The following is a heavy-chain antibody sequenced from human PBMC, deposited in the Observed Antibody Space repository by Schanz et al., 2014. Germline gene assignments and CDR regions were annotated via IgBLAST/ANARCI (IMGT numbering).Heavy chain of an antibody. CDR1: GYTFTSYD. CDR3: ARDRRRYCSTASCLHDNWFDP. Sequence: QVQLIQSGAEVKKPGASVKVSCTASGYTFTSYDINWVRQAPGQGLEWLGWMNPNSGDTGYPRKFQDRVTMTRNTSISTAYMELNSLRSDDTAVYYCARDRRRYCSTASCLHDNWFDPWGQGTLVTVSS. CDR2: MNPNSGDT. D-gene: IGHD2-2*01. J-gene: IGHJ5*02. V-gene: IGHV1-8*01.